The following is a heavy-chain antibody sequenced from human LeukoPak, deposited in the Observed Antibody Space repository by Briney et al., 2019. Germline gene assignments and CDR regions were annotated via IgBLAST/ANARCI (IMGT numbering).Heavy chain of an antibody. CDR3: AKDSGGYTYVFDY. J-gene: IGHJ4*02. D-gene: IGHD5-18*01. V-gene: IGHV3-74*01. Sequence: GGSLRLSCAASGFTFSTYWMHWVRQAPGEGLVWVSRISGDGSTTNYADSVKGRFTISRDNAKNTLYLQMNSLRAEDTAVYYCAKDSGGYTYVFDYWGQGTLVTVSS. CDR2: ISGDGSTT. CDR1: GFTFSTYW.